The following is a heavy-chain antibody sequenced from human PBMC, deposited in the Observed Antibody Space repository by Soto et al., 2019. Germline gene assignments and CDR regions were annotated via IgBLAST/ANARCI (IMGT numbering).Heavy chain of an antibody. D-gene: IGHD5-18*01. CDR3: VKGNWAYSYNNWFDP. CDR2: LSGDGRST. V-gene: IGHV3-64D*06. Sequence: LRLSCSASGFTFRSYAIHWVRQAPGKGLEYVSALSGDGRSTYYADSVKGRFTVFRDNSKNTLFLQMSSLRVEDTAVYYCVKGNWAYSYNNWFDPWGQGTLVTVSS. J-gene: IGHJ5*02. CDR1: GFTFRSYA.